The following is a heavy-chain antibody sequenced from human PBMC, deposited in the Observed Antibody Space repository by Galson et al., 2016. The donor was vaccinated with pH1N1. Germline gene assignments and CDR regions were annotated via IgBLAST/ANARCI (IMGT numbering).Heavy chain of an antibody. D-gene: IGHD2-15*01. Sequence: TLSLTCTVSGGSISSDGNYWSWIRQHPGKGLEWIGYIHNRGSTSYNPSLKSRLTISLDTSKNQFPLKLSSVTAADTGVYYCVREDLVVGEGWDSGVDLCGQGTTVTVSS. V-gene: IGHV4-31*03. CDR2: IHNRGST. CDR1: GGSISSDGNY. J-gene: IGHJ6*01. CDR3: VREDLVVGEGWDSGVDL.